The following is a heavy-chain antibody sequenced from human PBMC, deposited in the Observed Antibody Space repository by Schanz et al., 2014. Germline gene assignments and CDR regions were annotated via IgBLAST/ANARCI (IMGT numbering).Heavy chain of an antibody. CDR3: ATWRGDDSGGHGQFDY. CDR2: ISTSGST. V-gene: IGHV4-4*07. J-gene: IGHJ4*02. D-gene: IGHD3-22*01. Sequence: QVQLQESGPGLVKPSETLSLTCTVSGGSMSSFYWNWIRQPAGKGLEWIGRISTSGSTNYNPSHRGRVNMSLGTSKTHSSMRLSSLTAADTAVYYCATWRGDDSGGHGQFDYWGQGALVTVSS. CDR1: GGSMSSFY.